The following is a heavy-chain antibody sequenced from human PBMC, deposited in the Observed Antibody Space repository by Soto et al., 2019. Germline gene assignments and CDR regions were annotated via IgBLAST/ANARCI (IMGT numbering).Heavy chain of an antibody. V-gene: IGHV3-23*01. Sequence: GGSLRLSCAASGFTFSSYAMIWVRQAPGKGLEWVSAISGVGGSTYYADSVKGRFTISRDNSKNTLYLQMNSGRATDTAVYYCAKDMGYFSGASCLWDYWGQGTLVTVSS. D-gene: IGHD2-15*01. CDR3: AKDMGYFSGASCLWDY. J-gene: IGHJ4*02. CDR2: ISGVGGST. CDR1: GFTFSSYA.